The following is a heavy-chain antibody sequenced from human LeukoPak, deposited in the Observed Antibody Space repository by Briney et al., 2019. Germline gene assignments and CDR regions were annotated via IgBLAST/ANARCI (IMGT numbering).Heavy chain of an antibody. CDR3: AREGDDFWSGYYRHNWFDP. CDR1: GGSISSSSYY. V-gene: IGHV4-39*02. J-gene: IGHJ5*02. D-gene: IGHD3-3*01. CDR2: IYYSGST. Sequence: SETLSLTCTVSGGSISSSSYYWGWIRQPPGKGLEWIGSIYYSGSTYYNPSLKSRVTISVDTSKNQFSLKLSSVTAADTAVYYCAREGDDFWSGYYRHNWFDPWGQGTLVTVSS.